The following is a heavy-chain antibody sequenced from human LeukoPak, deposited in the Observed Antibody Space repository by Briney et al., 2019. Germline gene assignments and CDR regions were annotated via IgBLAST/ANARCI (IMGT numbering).Heavy chain of an antibody. Sequence: ASVKVSCKASGYTFTDYYMHWVRQAPGQGLEWMGWINPSSGGTNYAQKFQGRVTMTRDTSISTAYMELSRLRSDDTAVYYCARGGGCSSTSCYDAFDIWGQGTMVTVSS. CDR1: GYTFTDYY. CDR3: ARGGGCSSTSCYDAFDI. V-gene: IGHV1-2*02. D-gene: IGHD2-2*01. CDR2: INPSSGGT. J-gene: IGHJ3*02.